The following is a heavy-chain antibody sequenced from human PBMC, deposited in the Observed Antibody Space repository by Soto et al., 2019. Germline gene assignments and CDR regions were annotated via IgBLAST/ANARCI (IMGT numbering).Heavy chain of an antibody. CDR3: AADVRSGWFDFDY. CDR1: GFTFTSSA. CDR2: IVVGSGNT. V-gene: IGHV1-58*01. D-gene: IGHD6-19*01. J-gene: IGHJ4*02. Sequence: SVKVSCKASGFTFTSSAVQWVRQARGQRLEWIGWIVVGSGNTNYAQKFQERVTITRDMSTSTAYMELSSLRSEDTAVYYCAADVRSGWFDFDYWGQGTLVTVSS.